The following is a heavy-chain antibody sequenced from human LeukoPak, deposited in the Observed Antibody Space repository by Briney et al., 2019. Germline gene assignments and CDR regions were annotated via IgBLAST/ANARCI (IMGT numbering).Heavy chain of an antibody. D-gene: IGHD3-22*01. J-gene: IGHJ4*02. CDR2: IYTSGST. V-gene: IGHV4-4*07. CDR3: ARSGYYYDSSAYYSDY. CDR1: GDSISNYY. Sequence: SETLSLTCTVSGDSISNYYWSWIRQPAGKGLEWIGRIYTSGSTNYNPSLKSRVAMSVDTSKNQFSLKLSSVTAADTAVYYCARSGYYYDSSAYYSDYWGQGTLVTVSS.